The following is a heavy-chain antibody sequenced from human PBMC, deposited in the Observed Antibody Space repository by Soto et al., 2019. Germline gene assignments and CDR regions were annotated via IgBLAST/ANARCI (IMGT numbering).Heavy chain of an antibody. CDR1: GFTFTSSA. Sequence: SVKVSCKASGFTFTSSAVQWVRQARGQRLEWIGWIVVGSGNTNYAQKFQERVTITRDMSTSTAYMELSSLRSEDTAVYYCAADQAYYYDSSGYYDLDYWGQGTLVTVSS. J-gene: IGHJ4*02. V-gene: IGHV1-58*01. CDR3: AADQAYYYDSSGYYDLDY. D-gene: IGHD3-22*01. CDR2: IVVGSGNT.